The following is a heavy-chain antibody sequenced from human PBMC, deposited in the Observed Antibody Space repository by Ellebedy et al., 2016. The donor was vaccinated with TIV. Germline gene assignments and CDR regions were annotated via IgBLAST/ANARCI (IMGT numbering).Heavy chain of an antibody. J-gene: IGHJ4*02. CDR2: IKSRSDGGTT. CDR3: ATSIGTMADY. Sequence: PGGSLRLSCAASKFAFTNAWMNWVRQAPGKGLEWVGRIKSRSDGGTTDYIAPVKGRFPISRDDSKSTVYLQMNSMKTEDTAVYYCATSIGTMADYWGQGTLVTVSS. D-gene: IGHD4/OR15-4a*01. V-gene: IGHV3-15*01. CDR1: KFAFTNAW.